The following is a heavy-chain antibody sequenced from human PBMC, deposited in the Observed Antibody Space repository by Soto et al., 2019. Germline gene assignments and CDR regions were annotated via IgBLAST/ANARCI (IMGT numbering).Heavy chain of an antibody. CDR1: GFTFSSYS. Sequence: GGSLRLSCAASGFTFSSYSLEWVRQAPGKGLEWVSSISSSGNYIYYANSVRGRFTISRDNAKNSLYLQMNSLRVEDTAVYYCAKDQGPYVWGSYRNDYWGQGTLVTVSS. D-gene: IGHD3-16*02. CDR2: ISSSGNYI. V-gene: IGHV3-21*01. CDR3: AKDQGPYVWGSYRNDY. J-gene: IGHJ4*02.